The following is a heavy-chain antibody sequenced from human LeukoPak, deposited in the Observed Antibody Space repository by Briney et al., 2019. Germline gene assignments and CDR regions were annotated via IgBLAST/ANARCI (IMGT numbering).Heavy chain of an antibody. CDR1: GGTFSSYA. CDR2: IIPIFGTA. J-gene: IGHJ3*02. D-gene: IGHD5-24*01. V-gene: IGHV1-69*13. CDR3: ARDIDGYNPRNPCDAFDI. Sequence: EASVKVSCKASGGTFSSYAISWVRQAPGQGLEWMGGIIPIFGTANYAQKFQGRVTITADESTSTAYMELSSLGSEDTAVYYCARDIDGYNPRNPCDAFDIWGQGTMVTVSS.